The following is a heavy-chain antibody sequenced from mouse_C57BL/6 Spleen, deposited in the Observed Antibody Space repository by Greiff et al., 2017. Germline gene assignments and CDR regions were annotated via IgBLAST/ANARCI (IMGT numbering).Heavy chain of an antibody. CDR2: ISYDGSN. D-gene: IGHD4-1*01. CDR1: GYSITSGYY. Sequence: DVQLQESGPGLVKPSQSLSLTCSVTGYSITSGYYWNWIRQLPGNKLEWMGYISYDGSNNYNPSLKNRISITRDTSKNQFFLKLNSVTTEDTATYYCARGLGRDWFDYWGQGTLVTVSA. J-gene: IGHJ3*01. V-gene: IGHV3-6*01. CDR3: ARGLGRDWFDY.